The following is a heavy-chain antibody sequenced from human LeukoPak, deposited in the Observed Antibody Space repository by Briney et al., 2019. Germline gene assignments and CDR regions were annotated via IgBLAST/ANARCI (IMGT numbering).Heavy chain of an antibody. D-gene: IGHD6-19*01. J-gene: IGHJ4*02. CDR2: VDSSGNT. Sequence: PSETLSLTCSVSVVSMNGYYWSWLRQSAGNRLEWIGHVDSSGNTNYNPSLESRVTMSVDTSKKQFSLKLTSVTAADTAVYYCARAVAGFRKFDYWGQGTLVTVSS. CDR1: VVSMNGYY. CDR3: ARAVAGFRKFDY. V-gene: IGHV4-4*07.